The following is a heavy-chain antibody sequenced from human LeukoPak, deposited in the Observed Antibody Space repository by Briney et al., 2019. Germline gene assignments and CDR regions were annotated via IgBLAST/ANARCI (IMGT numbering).Heavy chain of an antibody. CDR1: GGSISSGGYF. CDR3: ASNFWRGYYADAFDI. V-gene: IGHV4-31*03. Sequence: PSETLSLTCTVSGGSISSGGYFWSWIRQHPGKGLEWIGYIYYSGSTYYNPSLKSRVTISVDTSKNQFSLKLSSVTAADTAVYYWASNFWRGYYADAFDIWGQGTMVTVSS. CDR2: IYYSGST. J-gene: IGHJ3*02. D-gene: IGHD3-3*01.